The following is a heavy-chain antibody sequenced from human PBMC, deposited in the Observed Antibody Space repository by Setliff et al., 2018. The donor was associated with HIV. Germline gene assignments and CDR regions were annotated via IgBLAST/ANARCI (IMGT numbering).Heavy chain of an antibody. D-gene: IGHD2-21*02. J-gene: IGHJ6*02. Sequence: PSETLSLTCTVSGASISNYYWSWLRQPPGKGLEWLGYISYGASTNYNPSLKSRVTISVDTSKNQFSLKLSSVTAADTAVYYCARDYCGGDCYFPYYYYGMDVWGQGTTVTVSS. CDR1: GASISNYY. V-gene: IGHV4-59*12. CDR3: ARDYCGGDCYFPYYYYGMDV. CDR2: ISYGAST.